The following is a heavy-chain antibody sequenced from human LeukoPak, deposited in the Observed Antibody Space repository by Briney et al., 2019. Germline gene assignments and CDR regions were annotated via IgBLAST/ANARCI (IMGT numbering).Heavy chain of an antibody. CDR1: GYTFTSYG. V-gene: IGHV1-18*01. J-gene: IGHJ5*02. CDR3: ARDSFPFQQMVQGASRWFDP. CDR2: ISAYNGNT. D-gene: IGHD3-10*01. Sequence: GASVKVSCKASGYTFTSYGISWVRQAPGQGLEWMGWISAYNGNTNYAQKLQGRVTMTTDTSTSTAYMELRSLRSDDTAVYYCARDSFPFQQMVQGASRWFDPWGQGTLVTVSS.